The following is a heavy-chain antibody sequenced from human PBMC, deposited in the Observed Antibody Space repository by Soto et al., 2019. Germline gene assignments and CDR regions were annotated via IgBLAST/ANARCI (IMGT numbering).Heavy chain of an antibody. V-gene: IGHV3-33*01. Sequence: GGSLRLSCAAPGFTFSSYGMHWVRQAPGKGLEWVAVIWYDGSNKYYADSVKGRFTISRDNYKNTLYLQMNSLRAEDTAVYYCARWIRTRTTGTIYYYYGMDVWGQGTTVTVSS. CDR2: IWYDGSNK. CDR3: ARWIRTRTTGTIYYYYGMDV. J-gene: IGHJ6*02. D-gene: IGHD4-17*01. CDR1: GFTFSSYG.